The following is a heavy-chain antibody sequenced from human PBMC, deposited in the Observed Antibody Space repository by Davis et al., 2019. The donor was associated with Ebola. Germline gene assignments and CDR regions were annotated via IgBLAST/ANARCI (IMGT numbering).Heavy chain of an antibody. D-gene: IGHD2-15*01. CDR2: ISSSSSTI. V-gene: IGHV3-48*02. J-gene: IGHJ6*02. CDR1: GFTFSSYS. CDR3: ARESIVLYSYGMDV. Sequence: GGSLRLSCAASGFTFSSYSMNWVRQAPGKGLEWVSYISSSSSTIYYADSVKGRFTISRDNAKNSLYLQMNSLRDEDTAVYYCARESIVLYSYGMDVWGQGTTVTVSS.